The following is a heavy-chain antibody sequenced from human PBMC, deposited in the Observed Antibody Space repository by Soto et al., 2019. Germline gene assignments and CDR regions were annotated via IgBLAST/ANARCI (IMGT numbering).Heavy chain of an antibody. CDR3: ARSYDSSGYPYGPNWFDP. J-gene: IGHJ5*02. D-gene: IGHD3-22*01. CDR2: IYHSGST. CDR1: CGSISSGGYS. Sequence: TSETLSLTCAVSCGSISSGGYSWSWIRQPPGKGLEWIGYIYHSGSTYYNPSLKSRVTISVDRSKNQFSLKLSSVTAADTAVYYCARSYDSSGYPYGPNWFDPWGQGTLVTVSS. V-gene: IGHV4-30-2*01.